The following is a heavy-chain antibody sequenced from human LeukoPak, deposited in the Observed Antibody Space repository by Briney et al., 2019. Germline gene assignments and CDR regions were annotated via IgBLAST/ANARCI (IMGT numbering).Heavy chain of an antibody. V-gene: IGHV4-39*01. CDR1: GGSISSSSYY. J-gene: IGHJ6*02. CDR2: IYYSGST. CDR3: ASCPNRWWHYYYGMDV. Sequence: ETSETLSLTCTVSGGSISSSSYYWGWIRQPPGKGLEWIGSIYYSGSTYYNPSLKSRVTISVDTSKNQFSLKLSSVTAADTAVYYCASCPNRWWHYYYGMDVWGRGTTVTVS. D-gene: IGHD2-15*01.